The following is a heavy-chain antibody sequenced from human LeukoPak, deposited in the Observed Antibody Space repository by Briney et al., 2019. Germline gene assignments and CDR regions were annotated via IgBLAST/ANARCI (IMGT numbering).Heavy chain of an antibody. V-gene: IGHV4-59*01. CDR2: IYYSGTT. CDR1: GGSGGSITNYY. CDR3: ARDRAPDGRGCDY. D-gene: IGHD6-13*01. Sequence: SETLSLTCTVSGGSGGSITNYYWSWIRQPPGRGLEWIGYIYYSGTTNYNPSLKSRVTISLDTSKNQFSLKLRSVTAADTAVYYCARDRAPDGRGCDYWGQGTLVTVSS. J-gene: IGHJ4*02.